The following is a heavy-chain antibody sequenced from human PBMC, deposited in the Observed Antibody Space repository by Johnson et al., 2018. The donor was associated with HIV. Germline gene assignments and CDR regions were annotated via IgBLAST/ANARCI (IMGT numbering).Heavy chain of an antibody. CDR3: AREGGSYKDDAFDI. CDR1: GFAFSSYA. V-gene: IGHV3-30*04. D-gene: IGHD1-26*01. Sequence: QVQLVESGGGVVQPGRSLRLSCAASGFAFSSYALHWVRQAPGKGLEWVAVISYDGRDAYSADSVKGRFTSSRDNSKNTLYLQMNSLRAEDTALYYCAREGGSYKDDAFDIWGQGTVVTVSS. J-gene: IGHJ3*02. CDR2: ISYDGRDA.